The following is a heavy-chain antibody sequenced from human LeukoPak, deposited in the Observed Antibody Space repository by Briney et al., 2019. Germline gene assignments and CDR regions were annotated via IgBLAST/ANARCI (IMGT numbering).Heavy chain of an antibody. Sequence: PSETLSLTCAVYGGSFSGYYWSWTRQPPGKGLEWIGEINHSGSTNYNPSLKSRVTISVDTSKNQFSLKLSSVTAADTAVYYCERGRMGDCWGQGTLVTVSS. CDR3: ERGRMGDC. CDR1: GGSFSGYY. J-gene: IGHJ4*02. CDR2: INHSGST. D-gene: IGHD1-14*01. V-gene: IGHV4-34*01.